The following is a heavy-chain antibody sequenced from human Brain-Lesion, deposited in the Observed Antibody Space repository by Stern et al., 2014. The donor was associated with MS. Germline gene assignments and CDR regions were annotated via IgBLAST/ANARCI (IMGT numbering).Heavy chain of an antibody. CDR2: INRDGSST. D-gene: IGHD1-26*01. CDR3: ARRRIVGAYWYFDL. CDR1: GFTFSSYW. Sequence: EVQLVESGGGLVQPGGSLRLSCAASGFTFSSYWMHWVRQAPGKGLVWVSRINRDGSSTSYADSGKGRFPISRGNAKNTLYLQMNSLRAEDTAVYYCARRRIVGAYWYFDLWGRGTLVTVSS. V-gene: IGHV3-74*02. J-gene: IGHJ2*01.